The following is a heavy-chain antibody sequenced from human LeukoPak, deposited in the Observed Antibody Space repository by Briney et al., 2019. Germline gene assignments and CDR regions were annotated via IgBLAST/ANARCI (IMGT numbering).Heavy chain of an antibody. CDR3: ARHDPVTVAGTTIDY. J-gene: IGHJ4*02. V-gene: IGHV4-39*01. CDR1: GGSISSCSYY. D-gene: IGHD6-19*01. CDR2: IYYSGST. Sequence: SETLSLTYTASGGSISSCSYYWGRIRQPPGKGLEWIGSIYYSGSTYYNPFLKSRVTIPVDTSKNQFSLKLSSVTAADTGVDYCARHDPVTVAGTTIDYWGQGTLVTVSS.